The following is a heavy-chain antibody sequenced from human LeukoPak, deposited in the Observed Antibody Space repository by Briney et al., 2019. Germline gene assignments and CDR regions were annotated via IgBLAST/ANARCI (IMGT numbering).Heavy chain of an antibody. Sequence: PGGSLRLSCAASGFTVSSNYMSWVRQAPGKGLEWVSAISGSGGSTYYADSVKGRFTISRDNSKNTLYLQMNSLRAEDTAVYYCAKVVAAAGTRLDYWGQGTLVTVSS. CDR3: AKVVAAAGTRLDY. V-gene: IGHV3-23*01. CDR2: ISGSGGST. D-gene: IGHD6-13*01. CDR1: GFTVSSNY. J-gene: IGHJ4*02.